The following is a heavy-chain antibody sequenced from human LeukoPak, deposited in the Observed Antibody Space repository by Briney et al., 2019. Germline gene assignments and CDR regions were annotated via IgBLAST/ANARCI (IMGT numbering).Heavy chain of an antibody. V-gene: IGHV1-18*01. CDR1: GYTFTSYG. J-gene: IGHJ6*02. CDR3: ARVIAVAGTRPILDYYGMDV. D-gene: IGHD6-19*01. Sequence: ASVKVSCKASGYTFTSYGISWVRQAPGQGLEWMGWISAYNGNTNYAQKLQGRVTMTTDTSTSTAYMELRSPRSDDTAVYYCARVIAVAGTRPILDYYGMDVWGQGTTVTVSS. CDR2: ISAYNGNT.